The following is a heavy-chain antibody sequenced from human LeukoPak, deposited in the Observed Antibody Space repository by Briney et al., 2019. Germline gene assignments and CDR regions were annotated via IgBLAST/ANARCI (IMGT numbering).Heavy chain of an antibody. V-gene: IGHV3-23*01. J-gene: IGHJ4*02. CDR3: AKAYYSGSWFYFDY. CDR2: ISGSGDTT. CDR1: GFTFSSYA. Sequence: GGSLRLSCAASGFTFSSYAMSCVRQAPGKGLEWVSEISGSGDTTYYVDSVKGRFTISRDNSKNTLYLQMNSLRAEDTAVYYCAKAYYSGSWFYFDYWGQGTLVTVSS. D-gene: IGHD6-13*01.